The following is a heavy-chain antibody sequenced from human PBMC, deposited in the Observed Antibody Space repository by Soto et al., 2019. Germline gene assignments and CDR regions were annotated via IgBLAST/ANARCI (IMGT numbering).Heavy chain of an antibody. CDR3: ARAAARFGELFWFDA. J-gene: IGHJ5*02. CDR1: GYTFTSYN. D-gene: IGHD3-10*01. Sequence: ASVKVSCKASGYTFTSYNIHWVRQAPGQGLEWVGMINPRGFFTTYAQKFRGRVTMTGDTSTSVVYMELTTLRAEDTAVYYCARAAARFGELFWFDAWGQGTLVTVSS. V-gene: IGHV1-46*01. CDR2: INPRGFFT.